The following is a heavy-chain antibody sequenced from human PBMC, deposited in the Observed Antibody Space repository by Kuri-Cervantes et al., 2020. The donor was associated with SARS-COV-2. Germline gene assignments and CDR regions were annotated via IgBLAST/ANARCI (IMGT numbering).Heavy chain of an antibody. CDR2: IKSKTDGGTT. CDR1: GFTFSNAW. CDR3: SRSTVTSPLYGMDV. J-gene: IGHJ6*02. Sequence: GESLKISCAASGFTFSNAWMSWVRQAPGKGLEWVGRIKSKTDGGTTDYAAPVKGRFTISRDDSKNTAYLQMNSLKTEDTAVYYCSRSTVTSPLYGMDVWGQGTTVTVSS. V-gene: IGHV3-15*01. D-gene: IGHD4-17*01.